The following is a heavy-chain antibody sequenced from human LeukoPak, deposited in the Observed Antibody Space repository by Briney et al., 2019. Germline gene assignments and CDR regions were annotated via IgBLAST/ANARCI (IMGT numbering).Heavy chain of an antibody. J-gene: IGHJ5*02. CDR1: GYSINSAYC. Sequence: PSETLSLTCAVSGYSINSAYCWGWIRQPPGKGLEWIGTISHSGSTYYNPSLKSRVTISIDTSKNQFSLKLNSVTAADTAVYYCARRASYIAAAMQFDPWGQGTLVTVSS. D-gene: IGHD6-13*01. CDR2: ISHSGST. CDR3: ARRASYIAAAMQFDP. V-gene: IGHV4-38-2*01.